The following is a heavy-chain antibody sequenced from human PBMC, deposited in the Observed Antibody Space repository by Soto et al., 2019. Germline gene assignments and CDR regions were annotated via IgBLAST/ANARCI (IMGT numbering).Heavy chain of an antibody. V-gene: IGHV3-23*01. CDR3: AKATSATCTGSICYSFDY. Sequence: GGSLRLSCVASGFTFSSYDMSWVRQAPGQRLEWVATFSGGRDTTWHADSVKGRFTVSRDSSKNTLSLQMNSLRPEDTALYYCAKATSATCTGSICYSFDYCGQGTLVTVS. J-gene: IGHJ4*02. CDR2: FSGGRDTT. CDR1: GFTFSSYD. D-gene: IGHD2-21*01.